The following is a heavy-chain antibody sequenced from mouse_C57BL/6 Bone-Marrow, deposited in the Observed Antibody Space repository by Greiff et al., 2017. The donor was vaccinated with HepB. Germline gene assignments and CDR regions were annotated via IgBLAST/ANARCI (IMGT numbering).Heavy chain of an antibody. V-gene: IGHV14-4*01. J-gene: IGHJ3*01. Sequence: VHVKQSGAELVRPGASVKLSCTASGFNIKDDYMPWVKQRPEQGLEWIGWIDPENGDTEYASKFQGKATITADTSSNTAYLQLSSLTSEDTAVYYCTTGWLDAYWGQGTLVTVSA. CDR1: GFNIKDDY. CDR3: TTGWLDAY. CDR2: IDPENGDT. D-gene: IGHD2-3*01.